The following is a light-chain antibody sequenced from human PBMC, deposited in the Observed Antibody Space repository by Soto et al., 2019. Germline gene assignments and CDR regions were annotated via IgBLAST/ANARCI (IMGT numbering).Light chain of an antibody. J-gene: IGLJ1*01. CDR1: SSDVGGYNY. CDR3: SSYTRSSNYV. V-gene: IGLV2-14*01. CDR2: EVS. Sequence: QSVLTQPASVSGSPGQSITISCTGTSSDVGGYNYVSWYQQHPAKAPKLMIFEVSNRPSGISNRFSGSKSGNTASLTISGLQAEDESDYYCSSYTRSSNYVFGTGTKLTVL.